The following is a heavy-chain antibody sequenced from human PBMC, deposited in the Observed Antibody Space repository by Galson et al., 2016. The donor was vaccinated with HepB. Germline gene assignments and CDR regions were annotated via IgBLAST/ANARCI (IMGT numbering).Heavy chain of an antibody. V-gene: IGHV3-64D*08. CDR1: GFTFSSYS. Sequence: SLRLSCAASGFTFSSYSMRWVRQAPGKGLEYISTISNDGRSRYFVDSVRGRFTISRDNSKNTVYLQMSSLRPEDSATYYCLKSGDCGITDCFHAFDIWGQGTMVTVSS. D-gene: IGHD2-21*01. CDR2: ISNDGRSR. CDR3: LKSGDCGITDCFHAFDI. J-gene: IGHJ3*02.